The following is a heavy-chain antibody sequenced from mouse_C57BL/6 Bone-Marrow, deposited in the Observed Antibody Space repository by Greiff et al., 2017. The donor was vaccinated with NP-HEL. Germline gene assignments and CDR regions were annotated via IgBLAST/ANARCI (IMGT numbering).Heavy chain of an antibody. V-gene: IGHV14-4*01. D-gene: IGHD1-1*01. CDR2: IDPENGDT. CDR3: PPTVDYAMDY. Sequence: VQLKQSGAELVRPGASVKLSCTASGFNIKDDYMHWVKQRPEQGLEWIGWIDPENGDTEYASKFQGKATITADTSSNTAYLQLSSLTSEDTAVYYCPPTVDYAMDYWGQGTSVTVSS. CDR1: GFNIKDDY. J-gene: IGHJ4*01.